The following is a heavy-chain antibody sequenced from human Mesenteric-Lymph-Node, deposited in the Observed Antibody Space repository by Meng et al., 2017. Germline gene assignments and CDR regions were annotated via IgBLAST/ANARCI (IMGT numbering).Heavy chain of an antibody. Sequence: QVQLVQSGAEVQKPGASVQVSCKASGYTFTVYYMHWVRQAPGQGLEWMGRINPHTGGINYAQEFQGRVAMTRDTSISTAYMELSRLRTDDTAVYYCAKIGSNHQFDLWGQGTLVTVSS. V-gene: IGHV1-2*06. CDR2: INPHTGGI. CDR1: GYTFTVYY. CDR3: AKIGSNHQFDL. D-gene: IGHD4-11*01. J-gene: IGHJ4*02.